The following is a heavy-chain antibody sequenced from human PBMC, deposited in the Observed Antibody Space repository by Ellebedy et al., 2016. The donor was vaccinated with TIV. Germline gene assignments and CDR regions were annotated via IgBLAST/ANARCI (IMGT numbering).Heavy chain of an antibody. D-gene: IGHD5/OR15-5a*01. J-gene: IGHJ4*02. CDR2: ISYDGSNK. Sequence: GESLKISCAASGFPFDSYVMNWVRQARGKGLEWVALISYDGSNKYFADSVQGRFTISRDNSQNTLYLLMNSLRGDDTAIYYCARALNHVDTVSTAPLDCWGQGTLVTVSS. V-gene: IGHV3-30*04. CDR3: ARALNHVDTVSTAPLDC. CDR1: GFPFDSYV.